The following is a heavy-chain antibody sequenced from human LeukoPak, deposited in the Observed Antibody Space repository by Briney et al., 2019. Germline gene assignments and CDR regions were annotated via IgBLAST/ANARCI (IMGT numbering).Heavy chain of an antibody. Sequence: SETLSLTCTVSGGSISGYYWSWIRQPPGRGLQWIGYIYYTGGTNYNPSLKSRVTISVDTSKNQFSLKLTSVTAADTAVYYCARVLADGYSDIWGQGTMVTVSS. D-gene: IGHD5-24*01. J-gene: IGHJ3*02. V-gene: IGHV4-59*01. CDR3: ARVLADGYSDI. CDR1: GGSISGYY. CDR2: IYYTGGT.